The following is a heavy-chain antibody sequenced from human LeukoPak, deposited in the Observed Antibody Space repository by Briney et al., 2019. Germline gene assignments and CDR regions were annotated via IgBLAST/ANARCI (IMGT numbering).Heavy chain of an antibody. CDR1: GIPFSTYA. D-gene: IGHD3-22*01. CDR2: IKQDGSEK. Sequence: GGSLRLSCAVSGIPFSTYAMSWVRQAPGKGLEWVANIKQDGSEKYYVDSVRGRFTISRDNAKNSLYLQMNSLRAEDTAVYYCARDLRYDSSGYYPWGQGTLVTVSS. J-gene: IGHJ5*02. CDR3: ARDLRYDSSGYYP. V-gene: IGHV3-7*01.